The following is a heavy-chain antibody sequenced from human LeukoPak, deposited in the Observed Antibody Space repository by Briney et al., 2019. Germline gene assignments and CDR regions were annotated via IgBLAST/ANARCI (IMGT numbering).Heavy chain of an antibody. CDR3: ARGRRRGQQLVPFDY. V-gene: IGHV1-18*04. Sequence: ASVKVSCKASGYTFTGYYMHWVRQAPGQGLEWMGWISAYNGNTDYAQKLQGRVTMTTDTSTSTAYMELRSLRSDDTAVYYCARGRRRGQQLVPFDYWGQGTLVTVSS. CDR2: ISAYNGNT. J-gene: IGHJ4*02. D-gene: IGHD6-13*01. CDR1: GYTFTGYY.